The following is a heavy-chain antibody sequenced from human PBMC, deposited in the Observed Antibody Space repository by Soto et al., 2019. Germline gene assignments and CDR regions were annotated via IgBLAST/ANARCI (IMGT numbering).Heavy chain of an antibody. CDR3: ARVVGATQMDFDY. CDR2: IKQDGSEK. CDR1: GFTFSSYW. Sequence: DVQLVESGGGLVQPGESLRLSCAASGFTFSSYWMTWVRQAPGKGLEWVANIKQDGSEKYYVDSVRGRFTMSRDNAKNSLDLQMNSLRAEDTAVYYCARVVGATQMDFDYWGQGTLVTVSS. V-gene: IGHV3-7*01. D-gene: IGHD1-26*01. J-gene: IGHJ4*02.